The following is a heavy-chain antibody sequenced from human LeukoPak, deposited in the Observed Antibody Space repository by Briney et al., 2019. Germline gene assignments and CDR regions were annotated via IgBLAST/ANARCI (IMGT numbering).Heavy chain of an antibody. Sequence: GGSLRLSCAASGFAFSSYSMNWVRQAPGKGLEWVSYISSSSSTIYYADSVKGRFTISRDNAKNSLYLQMNSLRAEDTAVYYCARSLNKISVSRDWGQGTMVTVSS. CDR3: ARSLNKISVSRD. CDR2: ISSSSSTI. CDR1: GFAFSSYS. V-gene: IGHV3-48*01. D-gene: IGHD5/OR15-5a*01. J-gene: IGHJ3*01.